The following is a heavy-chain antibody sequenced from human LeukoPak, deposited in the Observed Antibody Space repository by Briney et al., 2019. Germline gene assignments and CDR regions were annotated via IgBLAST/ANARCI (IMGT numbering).Heavy chain of an antibody. CDR3: ARVSGSYPYYFDY. V-gene: IGHV4-61*01. D-gene: IGHD1-26*01. CDR2: IYYSGST. Sequence: SETLSLTCSVSGGSVSSDSYYWSWIRQPPGKGLEWIGYIYYSGSTNYNPSLKSRVIISIDTSKNQFSLKLSSVTAADTAVYYCARVSGSYPYYFDYWGHGTLVTVSS. CDR1: GGSVSSDSYY. J-gene: IGHJ4*01.